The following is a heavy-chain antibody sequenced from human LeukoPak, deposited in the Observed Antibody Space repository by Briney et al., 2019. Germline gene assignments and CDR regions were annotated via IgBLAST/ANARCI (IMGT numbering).Heavy chain of an antibody. D-gene: IGHD3-22*01. V-gene: IGHV3-73*01. CDR1: GFTITDHH. CDR3: TGLTDSGGYFDY. Sequence: PGGSLRLSCAASGFTITDHHMDWVRQAPGKGLEWVGRIRSKADSYATAYAASVKGRFTISRDDSKNTAYLQMNSLKTEDTAVYYCTGLTDSGGYFDYWGQGTLVTVSS. CDR2: IRSKADSYAT. J-gene: IGHJ4*02.